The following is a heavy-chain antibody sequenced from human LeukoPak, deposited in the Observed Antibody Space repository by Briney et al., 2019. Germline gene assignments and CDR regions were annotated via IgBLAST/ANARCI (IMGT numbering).Heavy chain of an antibody. CDR1: GFTFSSYA. V-gene: IGHV3-23*01. CDR3: AKTGSGKYYDRFDY. Sequence: GGSLRLSCAASGFTFSSYAMSWVRQAPGKGLEWVSVISGGGGSTYYADSVKGRFTISSDSSKNTLYLQMNSLRAEDTAVYYCAKTGSGKYYDRFDYWGQGSLITVSS. J-gene: IGHJ4*02. D-gene: IGHD3-16*01. CDR2: ISGGGGST.